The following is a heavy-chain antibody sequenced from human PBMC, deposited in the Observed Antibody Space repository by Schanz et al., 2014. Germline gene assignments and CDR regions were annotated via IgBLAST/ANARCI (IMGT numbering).Heavy chain of an antibody. J-gene: IGHJ4*02. CDR1: GFSLDIFA. CDR3: AKALCPGGTQTFGN. V-gene: IGHV3-23*01. Sequence: EVHLLESGGGLVEPGGSLRLSCATSGFSLDIFAMSWVRQAPGKGLEWVSALSEGGGGTHYADSVRGRFTISSDSSKNTLYLQMNSLRAEDTAVYYCAKALCPGGTQTFGNWGRGTLVTVSS. D-gene: IGHD2-8*02. CDR2: LSEGGGGT.